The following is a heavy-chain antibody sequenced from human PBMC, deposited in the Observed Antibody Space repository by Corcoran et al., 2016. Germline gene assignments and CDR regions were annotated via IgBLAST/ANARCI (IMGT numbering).Heavy chain of an antibody. Sequence: QVQLVESGGGVVQPGRSLRLSCAASGFTFSSYGMHWVRQAPGKGLEWVAVIWYDGSNKYYADSVKGRFTISRDNSKNTLYLQMNSLRAEYTAVYYCARDKRMGGGDWVWYYYGMDVWGQGTTVTVSS. CDR3: ARDKRMGGGDWVWYYYGMDV. CDR1: GFTFSSYG. V-gene: IGHV3-33*01. D-gene: IGHD2-21*02. J-gene: IGHJ6*02. CDR2: IWYDGSNK.